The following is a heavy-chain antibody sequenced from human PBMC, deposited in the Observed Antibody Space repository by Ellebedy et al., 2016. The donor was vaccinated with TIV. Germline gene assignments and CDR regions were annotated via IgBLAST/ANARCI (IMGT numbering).Heavy chain of an antibody. D-gene: IGHD1-26*01. CDR2: ISSSSSSI. CDR1: GLSFNSYG. V-gene: IGHV3-48*04. J-gene: IGHJ4*02. Sequence: PGGPLRLSCAASGLSFNSYGMNWVRQAPGKGLEWVSYISSSSSSISYADSVKGRFTISRDNAKNSLYLQMNSLRAEDTAVYYCARFYGSYCDYWGQGTLVTVSS. CDR3: ARFYGSYCDY.